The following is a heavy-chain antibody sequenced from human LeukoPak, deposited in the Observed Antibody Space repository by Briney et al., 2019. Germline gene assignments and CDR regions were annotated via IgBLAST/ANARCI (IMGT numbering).Heavy chain of an antibody. CDR3: ARGRPTPGTDY. CDR1: GFTFSSYG. J-gene: IGHJ4*02. V-gene: IGHV3-30*03. CDR2: ISYDGSNK. Sequence: PGRSLRLSCAASGFTFSSYGMHWVRQAPGKGLEWVAVISYDGSNKYYADSVKGRFTISRDNSKNTLYLQMNSLRAEDTGMYYCARGRPTPGTDYWGQGTLVTVSS. D-gene: IGHD6-13*01.